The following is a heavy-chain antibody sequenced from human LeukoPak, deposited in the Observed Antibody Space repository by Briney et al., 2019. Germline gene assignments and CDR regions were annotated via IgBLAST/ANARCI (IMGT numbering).Heavy chain of an antibody. CDR2: IIPIFGTA. CDR3: AGYCSSTSCYASLY. D-gene: IGHD2-2*01. Sequence: ASVKVSCKASGGTFSSYDISWVRQAPGQGLEWMGGIIPIFGTANYAQKYQGRVTITADESTSTAYMELSSLRSEDTAVYYCAGYCSSTSCYASLYWGQGTLVTVSS. J-gene: IGHJ4*02. CDR1: GGTFSSYD. V-gene: IGHV1-69*13.